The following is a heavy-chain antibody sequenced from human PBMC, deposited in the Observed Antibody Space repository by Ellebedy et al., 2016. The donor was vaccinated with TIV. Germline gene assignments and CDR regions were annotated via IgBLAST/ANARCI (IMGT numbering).Heavy chain of an antibody. V-gene: IGHV4-59*08. CDR2: IYDSGTT. J-gene: IGHJ4*02. CDR3: ARHYASGTYPLDH. D-gene: IGHD3-10*01. CDR1: GGSISGYY. Sequence: MPSETLSLTCIVSGGSISGYYWSWFRQFPGKGLEWIAYIYDSGTTNYHPSLKSRVTISRDTSKNQLSLKLSPVTAADTAVYYCARHYASGTYPLDHWGQGTLVTVSS.